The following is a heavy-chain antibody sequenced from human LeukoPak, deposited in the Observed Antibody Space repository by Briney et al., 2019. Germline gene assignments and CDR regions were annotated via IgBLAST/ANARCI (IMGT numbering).Heavy chain of an antibody. J-gene: IGHJ4*02. CDR2: INQNGSEK. D-gene: IGHD5-18*01. Sequence: GGSLRLSCAASGFTFSGYWMSWVRQAPGQGLEWVANINQNGSEKYSVDSVKGRFTISRDNARNSLYLQLNSLRAEDTAVYYCARKRGFSYGPFDYWGQGTLVTVSS. V-gene: IGHV3-7*04. CDR1: GFTFSGYW. CDR3: ARKRGFSYGPFDY.